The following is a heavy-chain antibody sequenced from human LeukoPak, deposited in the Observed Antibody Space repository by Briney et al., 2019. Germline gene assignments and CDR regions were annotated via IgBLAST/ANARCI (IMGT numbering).Heavy chain of an antibody. D-gene: IGHD6-13*01. CDR2: IYYSGST. V-gene: IGHV4-59*08. CDR1: GGSIRSYC. J-gene: IGHJ4*02. Sequence: PSETLSLTCTVSGGSIRSYCWSWIRQPPGKGLEWIGYIYYSGSTNYNPSLKSRVTISVDTSKNQFSLKLSSVTAADTAVYYCARRSSSWPVPYYFDYWGQGTLVTVSS. CDR3: ARRSSSWPVPYYFDY.